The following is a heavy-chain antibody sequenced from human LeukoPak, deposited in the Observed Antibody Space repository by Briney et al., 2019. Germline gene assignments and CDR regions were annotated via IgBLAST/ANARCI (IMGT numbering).Heavy chain of an antibody. J-gene: IGHJ4*02. CDR2: INHSGST. D-gene: IGHD5-18*01. Sequence: SSETLSLTCAVYGGSFSGYYWSWIRQPPGKGLEWIGEINHSGSTNYNPSLKSRVTISVDTSKNQFSLKLSSVTAADTAVYYCARVGTYSYGYDADYWGQGTLVTVSS. CDR3: ARVGTYSYGYDADY. CDR1: GGSFSGYY. V-gene: IGHV4-34*01.